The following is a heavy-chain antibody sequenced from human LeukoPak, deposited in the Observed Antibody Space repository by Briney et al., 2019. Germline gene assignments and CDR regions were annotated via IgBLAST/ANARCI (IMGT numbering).Heavy chain of an antibody. J-gene: IGHJ4*02. Sequence: AGGSLRLSCAASGFSFSTYGMHWVRQAPGKGLEWVAAAQGDGRLQYYADSVKGRFTISKDISKSTLYVQMNSLRAVDTAMYYCARERNTNGYILAYWGQGTLVTVSS. V-gene: IGHV3-33*01. CDR1: GFSFSTYG. D-gene: IGHD2-8*01. CDR3: ARERNTNGYILAY. CDR2: AQGDGRLQ.